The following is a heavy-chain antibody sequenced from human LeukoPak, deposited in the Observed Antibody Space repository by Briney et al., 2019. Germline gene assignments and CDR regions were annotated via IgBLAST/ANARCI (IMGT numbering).Heavy chain of an antibody. CDR1: GYTFSSSG. CDR2: INPDNDDT. CDR3: ARVYGYYYYYMEV. V-gene: IGHV1-18*01. D-gene: IGHD4-17*01. J-gene: IGHJ6*03. Sequence: ASVKVSCKASGYTFSSSGIIWVRQAPGQGLEWMGWINPDNDDTKYGQTFQGRLTMTTDTSTSTTYMELRNLRPDDTAVCYCARVYGYYYYYMEVWGKGTRVTVSS.